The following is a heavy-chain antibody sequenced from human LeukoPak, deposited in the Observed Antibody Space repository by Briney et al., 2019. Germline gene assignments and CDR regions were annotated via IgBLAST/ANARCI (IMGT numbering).Heavy chain of an antibody. V-gene: IGHV3-33*01. CDR1: GFTFSSYG. D-gene: IGHD5-12*01. CDR3: ARGSIEGYSGYDAFDI. CDR2: TWNDGSNQ. J-gene: IGHJ3*02. Sequence: GGSLRLSCAASGFTFSSYGMYWVRQAPGKGLEWVAVTWNDGSNQYYPDSVKGRFTVSRDNSKNTLYLQMNSLRVEDTAVYYCARGSIEGYSGYDAFDIWGQGKMVTVSS.